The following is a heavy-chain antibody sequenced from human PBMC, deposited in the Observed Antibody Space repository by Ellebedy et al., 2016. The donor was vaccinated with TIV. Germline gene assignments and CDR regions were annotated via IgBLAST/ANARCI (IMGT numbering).Heavy chain of an antibody. CDR2: IIPIFGTA. CDR3: ARGSRGIAAAGTSLLYYYYGMDV. V-gene: IGHV1-69*13. Sequence: SVKVSCXASGGTFSSYAISWVRQAPGQGLEWMGGIIPIFGTANYAQKFQGRVTITADESTSTAYMELSSLRSEDTAVYYCARGSRGIAAAGTSLLYYYYGMDVWGQGTTVTVSS. J-gene: IGHJ6*02. CDR1: GGTFSSYA. D-gene: IGHD6-13*01.